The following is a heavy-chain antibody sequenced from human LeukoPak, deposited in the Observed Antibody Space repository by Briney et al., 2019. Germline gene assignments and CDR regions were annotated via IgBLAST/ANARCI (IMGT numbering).Heavy chain of an antibody. D-gene: IGHD4-17*01. CDR3: ARGGDYWNYYYAMDV. CDR1: GGSISSYY. CDR2: IYYSGST. Sequence: SETLSLTCTVSGGSISSYYWSWIRQPPGKGLEWIGYIYYSGSTNYNPSLKSRVTISVDTSKNQFSLKLSSVTAADTAVYYCARGGDYWNYYYAMDVWGKGTTVTVSS. J-gene: IGHJ6*04. V-gene: IGHV4-59*01.